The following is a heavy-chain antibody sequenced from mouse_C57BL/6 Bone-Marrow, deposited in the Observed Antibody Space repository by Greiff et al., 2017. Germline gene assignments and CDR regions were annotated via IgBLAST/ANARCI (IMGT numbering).Heavy chain of an antibody. V-gene: IGHV2-9-1*01. D-gene: IGHD1-1*01. Sequence: QVQLQQSGPGLVAPSQSLSITCTVSGFSLTSYAISWVRQPPGKGLEWLGVIWTGGGTNYNSALKSRLSISKDNSKSQVFLKMNSLQTDDTARYYCARTYGSSFYYYAMDYWGQGTSVTVSS. CDR2: IWTGGGT. CDR1: GFSLTSYA. CDR3: ARTYGSSFYYYAMDY. J-gene: IGHJ4*01.